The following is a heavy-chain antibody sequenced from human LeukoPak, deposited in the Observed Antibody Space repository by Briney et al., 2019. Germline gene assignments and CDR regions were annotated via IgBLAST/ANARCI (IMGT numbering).Heavy chain of an antibody. V-gene: IGHV3-23*01. J-gene: IGHJ6*02. CDR1: GFTFSSYA. D-gene: IGHD4-17*01. CDR3: ARDNYGAQKGGYYYYGMDV. CDR2: ISGGGVTT. Sequence: GGSLRLSCAVSGFTFSSYAMSWVRQAPGKGLEYVSGISGGGVTTYYADSVKGRFTVSRDNSKNTLYLQMNSLRAEDTAVYYCARDNYGAQKGGYYYYGMDVWGQGTTVTVSS.